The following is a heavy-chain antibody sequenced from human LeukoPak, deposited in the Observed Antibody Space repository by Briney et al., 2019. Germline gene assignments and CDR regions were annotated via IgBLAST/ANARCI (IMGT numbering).Heavy chain of an antibody. D-gene: IGHD1-26*01. V-gene: IGHV3-74*01. CDR3: AKVKTGSYTWFDP. Sequence: GGSLRLSCADSGFTFSSYWMHWVRQAPGKGLVWVSRINSDGTTTTYADSVKGRFTISRNNAKNTLYLEMNSLRAEDTAVYYCAKVKTGSYTWFDPWGQGTLVTVSS. J-gene: IGHJ5*02. CDR1: GFTFSSYW. CDR2: INSDGTTT.